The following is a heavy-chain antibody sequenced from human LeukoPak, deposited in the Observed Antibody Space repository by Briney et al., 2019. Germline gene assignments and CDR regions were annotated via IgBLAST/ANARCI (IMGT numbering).Heavy chain of an antibody. J-gene: IGHJ3*02. D-gene: IGHD3-9*01. Sequence: PSETLSLTCTVSGGSISSYSWSWIRQPPGKGLEWIGYIYYSGSTNYNPSLKSRVTISVDTSKNQFSLKLRSVTAADTAVYYCARHHYDILTGYRQAAFDIWGQGTMVTASS. V-gene: IGHV4-59*01. CDR1: GGSISSYS. CDR2: IYYSGST. CDR3: ARHHYDILTGYRQAAFDI.